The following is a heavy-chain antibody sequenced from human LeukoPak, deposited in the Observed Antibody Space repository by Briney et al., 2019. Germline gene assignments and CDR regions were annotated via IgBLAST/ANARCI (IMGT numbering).Heavy chain of an antibody. J-gene: IGHJ4*02. Sequence: GGSLRLSCAASGFTFSTYPMNWARQAPGKGLEWVSSISSGSGYIYYADSVKGRFTISRDNAKNSLYLQMNSLRAEDTAVYYCARGYGDYGKYYFDSWGQGTQVTVSS. CDR3: ARGYGDYGKYYFDS. CDR1: GFTFSTYP. CDR2: ISSGSGYI. V-gene: IGHV3-21*01. D-gene: IGHD4-17*01.